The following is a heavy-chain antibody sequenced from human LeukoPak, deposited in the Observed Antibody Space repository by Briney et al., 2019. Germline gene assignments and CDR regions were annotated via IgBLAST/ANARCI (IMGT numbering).Heavy chain of an antibody. D-gene: IGHD2-2*01. CDR2: IYYSGST. Sequence: SETLSLTCTVSGGSISSYYWSWIRQPPGKGLDWIGYIYYSGSTNYNPSLKSRVTISVDTSKNQFSLKLSSVTAADTAVYYCARAIVVVPAGDAFDIWGQGTMVTVSS. V-gene: IGHV4-59*01. CDR1: GGSISSYY. J-gene: IGHJ3*02. CDR3: ARAIVVVPAGDAFDI.